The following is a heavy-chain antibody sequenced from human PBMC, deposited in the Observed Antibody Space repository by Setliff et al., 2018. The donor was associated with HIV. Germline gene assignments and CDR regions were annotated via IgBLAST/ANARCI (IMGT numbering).Heavy chain of an antibody. J-gene: IGHJ5*01. D-gene: IGHD2-15*01. CDR1: NYSISSGYY. Sequence: PSETLSLTCAVSNYSISSGYYWDXXRQPPGKGLXXIGSIYHSENPYSNPSPKSRVTISVNTSKNQFSPKLSSVTAADTAVYYXXRSIVVVVAATPLGWFDSWGQGTLVXVSS. V-gene: IGHV4-38-2*01. CDR2: IYHSENP. CDR3: XRSIVVVVAATPLGWFDS.